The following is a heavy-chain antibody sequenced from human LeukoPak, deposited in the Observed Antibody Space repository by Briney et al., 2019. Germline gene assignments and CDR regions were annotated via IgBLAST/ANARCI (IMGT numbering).Heavy chain of an antibody. V-gene: IGHV4-34*01. CDR2: INHSGST. CDR3: ARFIAGAGFCFDY. CDR1: GGSFSGYY. J-gene: IGHJ4*02. D-gene: IGHD6-13*01. Sequence: SETLSLTCAVYGGSFSGYYWSWIRQPPGKGLEWIGEINHSGSTNYNPSLKSRVTISVDTSKNQFSLKLSSVTAADTAVYYCARFIAGAGFCFDYWGQGTLVTVSS.